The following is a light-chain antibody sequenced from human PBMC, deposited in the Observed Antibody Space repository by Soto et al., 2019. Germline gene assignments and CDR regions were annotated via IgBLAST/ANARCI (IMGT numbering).Light chain of an antibody. CDR3: AAWDDSLNGVV. V-gene: IGLV1-44*01. Sequence: QSVLTQPPSAAGTPGQRVTISCCGSSPNIGSNTVNWYQQLPGMAPKLLIFGNNQRPSGVPDRFSGSRSGTSASLAISGLQSEDEADYVCAAWDDSLNGVVIGGGTKLTVL. CDR2: GNN. J-gene: IGLJ2*01. CDR1: SPNIGSNT.